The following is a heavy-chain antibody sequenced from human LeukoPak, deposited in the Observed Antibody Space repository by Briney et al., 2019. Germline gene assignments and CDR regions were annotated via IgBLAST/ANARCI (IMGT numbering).Heavy chain of an antibody. CDR1: GFTFSSYG. D-gene: IGHD3-10*01. V-gene: IGHV3-33*01. Sequence: GGSLRLSCAASGFTFSSYGMHWVRQAPGKGLEWVAVIWYDGSNKYYADSVKGRFTISRDNSKNTLYLQMNSLRAEDTAVYYCAREGTQNWFDPWGQGTLVTVSS. J-gene: IGHJ5*02. CDR2: IWYDGSNK. CDR3: AREGTQNWFDP.